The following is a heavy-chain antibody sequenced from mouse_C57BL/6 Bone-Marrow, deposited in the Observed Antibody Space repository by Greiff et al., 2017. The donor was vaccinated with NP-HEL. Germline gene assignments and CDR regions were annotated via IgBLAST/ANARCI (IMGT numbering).Heavy chain of an antibody. CDR3: APRYGYLFAY. D-gene: IGHD2-2*01. J-gene: IGHJ3*01. Sequence: QVQLQQPGAELVKPGASMKLSCKASGYTFTSYWMHWVKQRPGQGLEWIGMIHPNSGSTNYNEKFKSKATLTVDKSSSTAYMQLSSLTSEDSAVYYCAPRYGYLFAYWGQGTLVTVSA. CDR2: IHPNSGST. CDR1: GYTFTSYW. V-gene: IGHV1-64*01.